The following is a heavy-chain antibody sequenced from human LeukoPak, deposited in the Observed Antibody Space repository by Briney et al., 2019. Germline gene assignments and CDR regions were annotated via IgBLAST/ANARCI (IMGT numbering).Heavy chain of an antibody. Sequence: GGSLRLSCAASGFSFSAYALTWVRQAPGKGLEWVSAISGSGGSTYYADSVKGRFTISRDNSKNTLYLQMNSLRAEDTAVYYCAKAPSIAARPPFDYWGQGTLVTVSS. D-gene: IGHD6-6*01. V-gene: IGHV3-23*01. CDR1: GFSFSAYA. CDR2: ISGSGGST. J-gene: IGHJ4*02. CDR3: AKAPSIAARPPFDY.